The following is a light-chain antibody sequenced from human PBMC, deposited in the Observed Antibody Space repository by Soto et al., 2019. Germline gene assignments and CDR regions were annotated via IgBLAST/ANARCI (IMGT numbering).Light chain of an antibody. J-gene: IGKJ5*01. CDR1: PSVTNF. Sequence: EIVMTQSPVTLSVSPWERATLSCMASPSVTNFLAWYQQKPGQAPRLLIYGAFNRATGIPARFSGSGSGTDFTLTISSLEPEDSAVYYCQQRNVWPPVTFGQGTRLEIK. CDR2: GAF. V-gene: IGKV3-11*01. CDR3: QQRNVWPPVT.